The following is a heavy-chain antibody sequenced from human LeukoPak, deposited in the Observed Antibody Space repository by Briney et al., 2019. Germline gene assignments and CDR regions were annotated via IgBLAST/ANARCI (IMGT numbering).Heavy chain of an antibody. CDR3: ASGRGGGV. CDR1: GASVSSSH. Sequence: ETLSLTCVVSGASVSSSHWNWIRQVPGKGLEWVANIKQDGSEKYYVDSVKGRFTISRDNAKTSLYLQMNSLRAEDTAVYYCASGRGGGVWGQGTLVTVSS. J-gene: IGHJ4*02. D-gene: IGHD5-24*01. CDR2: IKQDGSEK. V-gene: IGHV3-7*01.